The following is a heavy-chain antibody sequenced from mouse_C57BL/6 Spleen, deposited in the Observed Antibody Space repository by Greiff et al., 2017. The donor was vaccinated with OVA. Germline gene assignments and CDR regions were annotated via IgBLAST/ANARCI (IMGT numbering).Heavy chain of an antibody. CDR3: ARGGYCYEAWFAY. J-gene: IGHJ3*01. CDR1: GYTFTSYW. V-gene: IGHV1-55*01. D-gene: IGHD2-12*01. CDR2: IYPGSGST. Sequence: VQLQQPGAELVKPGASVKMSCKASGYTFTSYWITWVKQRPGQGLEWIGDIYPGSGSTNYNEKFKSKATLTVDTSSSTAYMQLSSLTSEDSAVYYCARGGYCYEAWFAYWGQGTLVTVSA.